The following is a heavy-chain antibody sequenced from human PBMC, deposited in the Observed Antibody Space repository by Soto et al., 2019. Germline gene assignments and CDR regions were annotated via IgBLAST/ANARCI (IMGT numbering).Heavy chain of an antibody. Sequence: GGSLRLSCATSGFILSDCAMNWVRQAPGKGLEWVSYISSSSSVIDYADSVKGRFTVSRDNARNSLYLQMNSLRAEDKAVYYCARDLSWGSNWYYYMDVWGKGTTVTVSS. D-gene: IGHD7-27*01. CDR3: ARDLSWGSNWYYYMDV. CDR1: GFILSDCA. J-gene: IGHJ6*03. CDR2: ISSSSSVI. V-gene: IGHV3-48*01.